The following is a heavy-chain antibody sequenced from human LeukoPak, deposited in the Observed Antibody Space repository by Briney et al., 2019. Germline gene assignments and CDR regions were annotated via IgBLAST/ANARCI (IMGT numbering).Heavy chain of an antibody. D-gene: IGHD3-22*01. J-gene: IGHJ4*02. CDR2: IKQDGSEK. CDR3: ARDQWYYYDSSGYYVFDY. CDR1: GFTFSSYW. Sequence: GGSLRLSCAASGFTFSSYWMSWVRQAPGKGLEWVANIKQDGSEKYYVDSVKDRFTISRDNAKTSLYLQMNSLRAEDTAVYYCARDQWYYYDSSGYYVFDYWGQGTLVTVSS. V-gene: IGHV3-7*01.